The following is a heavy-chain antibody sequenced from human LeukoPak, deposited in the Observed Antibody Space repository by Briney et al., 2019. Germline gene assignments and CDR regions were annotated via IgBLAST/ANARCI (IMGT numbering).Heavy chain of an antibody. CDR1: GGSISSGSYY. J-gene: IGHJ6*03. CDR3: LGVRGRGYYYYMDV. CDR2: IYTSGST. V-gene: IGHV4-61*02. D-gene: IGHD3-10*01. Sequence: TSETLSLTCTVSGGSISSGSYYWSWIRQPAGKGLEWIGRIYTSGSTNYNPSLKSRVTISVDTSKNQFSPKLSSVTAADTAVYYCLGVRGRGYYYYMDVWGKGTTVTVSS.